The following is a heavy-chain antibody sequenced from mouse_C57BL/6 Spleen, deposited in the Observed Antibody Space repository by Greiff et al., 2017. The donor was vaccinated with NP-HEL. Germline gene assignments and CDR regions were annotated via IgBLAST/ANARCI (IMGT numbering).Heavy chain of an antibody. J-gene: IGHJ4*01. CDR3: ATADAMDY. CDR1: GFAFSDDC. Sequence: VQLQESGAELVRPGASVKFSCKASGFAFSDDCMNWVKQRPGQGLEWIGWIDPGDGDTNYNGKFKGKATLTADTSSSTAYLQLSSLTSEDTAVYYCATADAMDYWGQGTTVTVSS. V-gene: IGHV1-80*01. CDR2: IDPGDGDT.